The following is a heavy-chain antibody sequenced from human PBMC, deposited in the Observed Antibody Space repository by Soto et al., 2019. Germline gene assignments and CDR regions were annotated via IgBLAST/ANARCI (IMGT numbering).Heavy chain of an antibody. J-gene: IGHJ4*02. V-gene: IGHV3-74*01. CDR2: INSDGSST. Sequence: EVQLVESGGGLVQPGGSLRLSCAASGFTFSTYWMHWVRQAPGKGLVWVSRINSDGSSTYYADSVKGRFTISRDNAKNPLFLQMNVLRPAYPAVYSCVRHLPRNRDSWGQATLFPFSS. CDR1: GFTFSTYW. CDR3: VRHLPRNRDS. D-gene: IGHD3-3*02.